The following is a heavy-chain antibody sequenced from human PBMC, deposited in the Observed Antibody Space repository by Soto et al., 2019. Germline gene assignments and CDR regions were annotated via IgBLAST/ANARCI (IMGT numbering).Heavy chain of an antibody. J-gene: IGHJ6*02. CDR3: ARGGVARSGWFDYNHGMDV. CDR1: GYTFTRNY. V-gene: IGHV1-46*01. CDR2: INPDAYNT. D-gene: IGHD6-13*01. Sequence: GASVKVSCKASGYTFTRNYVHWVRQAPGQGLEWIGIINPDAYNTRFAQQFQGRVAMTRDTSTGTVYMELRSLKSDDTAVYFCARGGVARSGWFDYNHGMDVWGQGTTVTVSS.